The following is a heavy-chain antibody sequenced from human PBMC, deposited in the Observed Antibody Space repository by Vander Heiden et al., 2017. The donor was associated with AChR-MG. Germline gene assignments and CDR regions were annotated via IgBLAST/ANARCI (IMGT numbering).Heavy chain of an antibody. CDR2: ISTSGAVT. J-gene: IGHJ1*01. D-gene: IGHD2-21*01. CDR3: AKGRGGDYPASRHFQH. CDR1: GFTFSSYA. V-gene: IGHV3-23*01. Sequence: EVQLLDSGGGLVQPGGSLRLSCAASGFTFSSYAMSWVRQAPGKGLEWVSIISTSGAVTHYADSMKGRFTISRDNSKNTLSLQMNSLRDEDTAVYYCAKGRGGDYPASRHFQHWGQGTLVTVSS.